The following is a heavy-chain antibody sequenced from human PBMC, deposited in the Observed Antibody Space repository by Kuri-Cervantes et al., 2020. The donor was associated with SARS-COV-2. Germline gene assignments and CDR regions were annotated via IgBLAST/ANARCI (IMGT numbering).Heavy chain of an antibody. CDR1: GGPISSHY. V-gene: IGHV4-59*11. J-gene: IGHJ6*03. CDR2: IYYSGST. Sequence: SETLSLTCTVSGGPISSHYWSWIRQPPGKGLEWIGYIYYSGSTNYNPSLKSRVTISVDTSKNQFSLKLSSVTAADTAVYYCARGRGVTTFYYYYYMDVWGKGTTVTVSS. D-gene: IGHD4-17*01. CDR3: ARGRGVTTFYYYYYMDV.